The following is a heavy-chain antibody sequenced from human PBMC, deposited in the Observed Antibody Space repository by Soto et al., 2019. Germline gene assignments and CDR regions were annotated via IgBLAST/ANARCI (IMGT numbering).Heavy chain of an antibody. CDR1: GYSFSNYW. V-gene: IGHV5-51*01. J-gene: IGHJ5*02. CDR3: ARTYCGYHQNWLDP. CDR2: IYPAASDA. D-gene: IGHD5-12*01. Sequence: GESLKISCKGSGYSFSNYWIAWLRQMPGKGLEWMGIIYPAASDARYSPSFQGQVTISVDNSISTAYLQWSSLKASDTAMYYCARTYCGYHQNWLDPWGQGTLVTVSS.